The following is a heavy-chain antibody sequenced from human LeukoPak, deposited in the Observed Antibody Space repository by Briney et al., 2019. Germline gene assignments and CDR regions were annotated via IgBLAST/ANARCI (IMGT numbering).Heavy chain of an antibody. CDR1: GGSISSSSYY. CDR2: IYYSGST. Sequence: SETLSLTCTASGGSISSSSYYWAWIRQPPGKGLEWIGSIYYSGSTYYTPSLKSRVTTSVDTSKNQFSLKLSSVTAADTAVYYCARHGRHSNDGDYGAFDIWGQGTKVTVSS. J-gene: IGHJ3*02. V-gene: IGHV4-39*01. CDR3: ARHGRHSNDGDYGAFDI. D-gene: IGHD4-17*01.